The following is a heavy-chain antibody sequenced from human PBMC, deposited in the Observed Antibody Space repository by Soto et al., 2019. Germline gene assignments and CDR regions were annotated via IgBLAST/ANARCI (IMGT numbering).Heavy chain of an antibody. Sequence: PSETLSLTCTVSGGSINSGGYSWTWIRQPPGKGLEWIGFIYHTGTTYYNPSLKSRVTISVDTSKNQFSLKLSSVTAADTAVYYCARTTYYYDSSGPGDYYYGMDVWGQGTTVTVSS. J-gene: IGHJ6*02. CDR2: IYHTGTT. CDR1: GGSINSGGYS. V-gene: IGHV4-30-2*05. D-gene: IGHD3-22*01. CDR3: ARTTYYYDSSGPGDYYYGMDV.